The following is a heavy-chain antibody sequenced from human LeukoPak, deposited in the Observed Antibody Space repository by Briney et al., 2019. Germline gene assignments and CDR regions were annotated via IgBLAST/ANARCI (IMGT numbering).Heavy chain of an antibody. Sequence: PSETLSLTCAVYGGSFSGYYWSWIRQPAGKGLEWIGRIYTSGSTNYNPSLKSRVTISVDTSKNQFSLKLSSVTAADTAVYYCARVLVRGVIEMWGQGTLVTVSS. CDR1: GGSFSGYY. CDR2: IYTSGST. D-gene: IGHD3-10*01. J-gene: IGHJ4*02. V-gene: IGHV4-59*10. CDR3: ARVLVRGVIEM.